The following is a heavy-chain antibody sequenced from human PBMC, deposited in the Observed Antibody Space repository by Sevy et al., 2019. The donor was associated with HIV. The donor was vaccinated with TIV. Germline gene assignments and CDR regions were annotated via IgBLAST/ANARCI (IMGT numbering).Heavy chain of an antibody. CDR3: ARDRIGALDI. CDR2: ISYDGSNK. Sequence: GGSLRLSCAASGFTFSSYAMHWVRQAPGKGLEWVAVISYDGSNKYYADSVKGRFTISRDNSKNTLYLQMNSLRAEDTAVYYCARDRIGALDIWGQGTMVTVSS. J-gene: IGHJ3*02. CDR1: GFTFSSYA. V-gene: IGHV3-30-3*01. D-gene: IGHD2-15*01.